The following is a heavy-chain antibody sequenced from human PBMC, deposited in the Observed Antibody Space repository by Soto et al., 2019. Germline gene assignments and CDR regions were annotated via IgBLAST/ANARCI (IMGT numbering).Heavy chain of an antibody. J-gene: IGHJ4*02. D-gene: IGHD3-9*01. CDR1: GGSFSGYY. V-gene: IGHV4-34*01. CDR2: INHSGST. CDR3: ARDDILTRYHRSQLVY. Sequence: SETLSLTCAVYGGSFSGYYWSWIRQPPWKGLEWIGEINHSGSTNYNPSLKSRVTISVDTSKNQFSLKVTSVTAADTAVYYCARDDILTRYHRSQLVYWGQGSLVTVSS.